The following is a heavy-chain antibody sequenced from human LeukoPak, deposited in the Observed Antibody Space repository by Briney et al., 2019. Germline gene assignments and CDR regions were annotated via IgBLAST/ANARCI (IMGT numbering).Heavy chain of an antibody. Sequence: GGSLRLSCAASGFSFSAHWMHWVRQAPGKGLVWVAQINGDATATIYAGSVKGRFTISRDNAKNTVHLQMSTLTAEDTAVYYCAKDKWWGASDHWGQGSLVTVSS. CDR2: INGDATAT. J-gene: IGHJ4*02. CDR3: AKDKWWGASDH. D-gene: IGHD2-8*01. V-gene: IGHV3-74*01. CDR1: GFSFSAHW.